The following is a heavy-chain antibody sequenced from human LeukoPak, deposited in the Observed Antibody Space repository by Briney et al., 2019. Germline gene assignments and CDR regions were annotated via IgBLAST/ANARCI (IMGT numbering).Heavy chain of an antibody. D-gene: IGHD1-26*01. CDR1: GGSISSYY. CDR3: ARDRGIVGARGHNWFDP. Sequence: PSETLSLTCTVSGGSISSYYWSWIRQPAGKGLEWIGRTYTSGSTNYNPSLKSRVTMSVDTSKNQFSLKLSSVTAADTAVYYCARDRGIVGARGHNWFDPWGQGTLVTVSS. CDR2: TYTSGST. J-gene: IGHJ5*02. V-gene: IGHV4-4*07.